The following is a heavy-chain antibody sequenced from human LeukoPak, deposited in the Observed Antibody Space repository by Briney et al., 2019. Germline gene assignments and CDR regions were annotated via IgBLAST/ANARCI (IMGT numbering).Heavy chain of an antibody. J-gene: IGHJ6*03. CDR3: ARAPRRNSRRVVAVNYYYYMDV. Sequence: SETLSLTCTVSGYSIRSGFYWGWIRQPPGKGLEWIENIYHSGITYYTPSLKSRVTISVDTSKNQFYLKLSSVTAADTAVYYCARAPRRNSRRVVAVNYYYYMDVWGKGTTVTISS. V-gene: IGHV4-38-2*02. CDR2: IYHSGIT. CDR1: GYSIRSGFY. D-gene: IGHD2-15*01.